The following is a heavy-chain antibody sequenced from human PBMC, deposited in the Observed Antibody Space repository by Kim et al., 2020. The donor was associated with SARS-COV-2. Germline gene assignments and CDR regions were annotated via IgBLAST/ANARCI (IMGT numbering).Heavy chain of an antibody. V-gene: IGHV2-5*02. D-gene: IGHD3-10*01. Sequence: SGPTLVKPTQTLTLTCTFSGFSLSTSGVGVGWIRQPPGKALEWLALIYWDDDKRYSPSLKSRLTITKDTSKNQVVLTMTNMDPVDTATYYCAHRLWFGESSHFDYWGQGTLVTVSS. CDR1: GFSLSTSGVG. J-gene: IGHJ4*02. CDR3: AHRLWFGESSHFDY. CDR2: IYWDDDK.